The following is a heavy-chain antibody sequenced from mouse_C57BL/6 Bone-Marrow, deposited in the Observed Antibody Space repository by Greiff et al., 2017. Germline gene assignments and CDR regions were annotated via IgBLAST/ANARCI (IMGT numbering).Heavy chain of an antibody. J-gene: IGHJ4*01. CDR1: GFTFSSYA. D-gene: IGHD1-1*01. CDR2: LSSGGDYI. CDR3: TREYYGRGTYAMDY. Sequence: EVKLVESGEGLVQPGGSLSLSCAASGFTFSSYAMSWVRQTPEKRLEWVAYLSSGGDYIYYADTVKGRFTISRDNARNTLYLQMSSLKSEDTAMYYCTREYYGRGTYAMDYWGQGTSVTGSS. V-gene: IGHV5-9-1*02.